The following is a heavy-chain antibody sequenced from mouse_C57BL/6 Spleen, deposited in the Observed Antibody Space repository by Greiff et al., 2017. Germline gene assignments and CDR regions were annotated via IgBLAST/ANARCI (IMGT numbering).Heavy chain of an antibody. CDR3: ARGYDGYYYY. CDR1: GYTFTSYW. CDR2: IDPSDSYT. Sequence: QVQLQQPGAELVMPGASVKLSCKASGYTFTSYWMHWVKQRPGQGLEWIGEIDPSDSYTNYNQKFKGKSTLTVDKSSSTAYMQLSSLTSEDSAVYYCARGYDGYYYYWGQGTTLTVSS. V-gene: IGHV1-69*01. J-gene: IGHJ2*01. D-gene: IGHD2-3*01.